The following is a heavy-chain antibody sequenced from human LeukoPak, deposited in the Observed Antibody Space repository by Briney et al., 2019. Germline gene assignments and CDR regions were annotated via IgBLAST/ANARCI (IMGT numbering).Heavy chain of an antibody. Sequence: SVKVSCKASGGIYRRYSITWVRQAPGQGLEWMGGIVSPLGTANYAQKFQGRVTITTDESTNTAYMELTSLTSEDAAVYYCTTYGSNIAEYFEHWGQGILVSVSS. CDR3: TTYGSNIAEYFEH. CDR1: GGIYRRYS. V-gene: IGHV1-69*16. D-gene: IGHD4-23*01. CDR2: IVSPLGTA. J-gene: IGHJ1*01.